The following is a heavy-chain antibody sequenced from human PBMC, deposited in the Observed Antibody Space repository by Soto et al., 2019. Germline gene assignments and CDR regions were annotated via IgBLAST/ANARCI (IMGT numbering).Heavy chain of an antibody. V-gene: IGHV4-59*01. CDR2: ISYSGST. CDR1: GGSISSYF. D-gene: IGHD6-13*01. CDR3: ARTSSSYYNWFDP. J-gene: IGHJ5*02. Sequence: SETLSLTCTVSGGSISSYFWSWIRQPPGRGLEWIGFISYSGSTNYNPSLKSRVTMSVDTSRDQFSLKLSSVTAADTAIYYCARTSSSYYNWFDPWGQGSLVTVSS.